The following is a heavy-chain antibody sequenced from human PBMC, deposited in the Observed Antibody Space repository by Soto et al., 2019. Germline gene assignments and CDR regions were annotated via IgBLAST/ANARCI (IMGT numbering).Heavy chain of an antibody. D-gene: IGHD4-17*01. CDR1: GFTFSSYG. V-gene: IGHV3-33*01. J-gene: IGHJ6*02. CDR3: ARDLYGDYKEGYYYYYGMDV. Sequence: QVQLVESGGGVVQPGRSLRLSCAASGFTFSSYGMHWVRQAPGKGLEWVAVIWYDGSNKYYADSVKGRFTISRDNSKNTLYLQMNSLRAEDTAVYYCARDLYGDYKEGYYYYYGMDVWGQGTTVTVSS. CDR2: IWYDGSNK.